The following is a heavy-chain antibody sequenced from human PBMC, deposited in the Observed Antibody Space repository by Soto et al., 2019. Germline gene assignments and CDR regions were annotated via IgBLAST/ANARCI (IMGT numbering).Heavy chain of an antibody. CDR3: TKAGDDFWSEYLYYFDD. D-gene: IGHD3-3*01. CDR1: LFTFNRYG. Sequence: EVQLLESGGGLVQPGGSLRLSCEVSLFTFNRYGMNWVRQAPGKGLEWVASIGSRGGSTDYADSVKGRFTISRDNSKKTLYLQMNSLRGEDTAVYYCTKAGDDFWSEYLYYFDDWGQGTLVTVSS. V-gene: IGHV3-23*01. J-gene: IGHJ4*02. CDR2: IGSRGGST.